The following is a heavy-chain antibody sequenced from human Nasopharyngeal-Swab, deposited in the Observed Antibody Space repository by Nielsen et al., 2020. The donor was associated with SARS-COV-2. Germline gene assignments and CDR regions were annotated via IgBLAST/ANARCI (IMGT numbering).Heavy chain of an antibody. CDR3: ARSHKGYSYGYTSYYGMDV. V-gene: IGHV3-11*01. CDR1: GFTFSDYY. CDR2: ISSSGSTI. D-gene: IGHD5-18*01. Sequence: GESLKISCAASGFTFSDYYMSWIHQAPGKGLEWVSYISSSGSTIYYADSVKGRFTISRDNAKNSLYLQMNSLRAEDTAVYYCARSHKGYSYGYTSYYGMDVWGQGTTVTVSS. J-gene: IGHJ6*02.